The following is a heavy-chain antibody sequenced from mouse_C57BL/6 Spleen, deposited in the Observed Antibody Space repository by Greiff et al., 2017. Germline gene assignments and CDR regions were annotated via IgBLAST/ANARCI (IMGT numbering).Heavy chain of an antibody. D-gene: IGHD1-1*02. CDR1: GYTFTSYG. Sequence: VQLMESGAELVRPGASVQLSCKASGYTFTSYGISWVQQRTGQGLEWIGEIYPRSGTTYYNEKFKVKATLTADKSASTAYMELRSLTSVDSADYVCARETTGVEWAMDYWGQGTSVTVSS. J-gene: IGHJ4*01. CDR2: IYPRSGTT. V-gene: IGHV1-81*01. CDR3: ARETTGVEWAMDY.